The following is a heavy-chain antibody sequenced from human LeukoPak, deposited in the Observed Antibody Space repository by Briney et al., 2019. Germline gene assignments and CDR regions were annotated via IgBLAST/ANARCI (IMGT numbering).Heavy chain of an antibody. Sequence: PGGSLRLSCAASGFTFSSYEMNWVRQAPGKGLEWVSYISSSGSTIYYADSVKGRFTIPRDNAKNSLYLQMNSLRAEDTAVYYCARRTGTNPFDYWGQGTLVTVSS. CDR2: ISSSGSTI. CDR1: GFTFSSYE. CDR3: ARRTGTNPFDY. D-gene: IGHD7-27*01. V-gene: IGHV3-48*03. J-gene: IGHJ4*02.